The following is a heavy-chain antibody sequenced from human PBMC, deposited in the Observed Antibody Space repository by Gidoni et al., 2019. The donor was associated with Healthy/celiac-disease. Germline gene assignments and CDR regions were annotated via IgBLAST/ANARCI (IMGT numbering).Heavy chain of an antibody. CDR3: AREYSSGFGDNDAFDI. CDR1: GGSISSGSYY. D-gene: IGHD6-19*01. CDR2: IYTSGGT. V-gene: IGHV4-61*02. J-gene: IGHJ3*02. Sequence: QVQLQESGPGLVKPSQTLSLTCTGPGGSISSGSYYWIWIRQPAGKGLEWIGRIYTSGGTNYNPSLKSRVTISVDTSKNQFSLKLSSVTAADTAVYYCAREYSSGFGDNDAFDIWGQGTMVTVSS.